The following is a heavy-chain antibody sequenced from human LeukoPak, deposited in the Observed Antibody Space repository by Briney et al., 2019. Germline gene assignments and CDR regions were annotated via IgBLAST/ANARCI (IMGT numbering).Heavy chain of an antibody. V-gene: IGHV3-30*18. CDR3: AKDQAYCTGGNCYYYFYYLDV. Sequence: GGSLRLSCTASRFTFNRYGMHWVRQAPGKGLEWVAVISYDGTNKYYADSVKGRFTISRDNSKNTLYPQMNSVRAEDTAVYYCAKDQAYCTGGNCYYYFYYLDVWGRGTTVTVSS. CDR2: ISYDGTNK. D-gene: IGHD2-15*01. J-gene: IGHJ6*03. CDR1: RFTFNRYG.